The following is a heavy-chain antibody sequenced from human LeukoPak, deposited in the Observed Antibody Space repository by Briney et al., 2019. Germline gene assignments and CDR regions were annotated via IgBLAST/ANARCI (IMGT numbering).Heavy chain of an antibody. CDR2: INWNGGST. CDR1: GFTFDDYG. D-gene: IGHD3-9*01. J-gene: IGHJ4*02. V-gene: IGHV3-20*04. Sequence: GGSLRLSCAASGFTFDDYGMSWVRQAPGKGLEWVSGINWNGGSTGYADSVKGRFTISRDNAKNSLYLQMNSLRAEDTALYYCARTLGPHYDILTGYYRGRDKKGYYFDYWGQGTLVTVSS. CDR3: ARTLGPHYDILTGYYRGRDKKGYYFDY.